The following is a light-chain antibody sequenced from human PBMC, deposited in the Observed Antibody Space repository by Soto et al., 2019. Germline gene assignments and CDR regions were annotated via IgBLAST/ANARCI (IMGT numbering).Light chain of an antibody. V-gene: IGKV3-20*01. CDR3: QQYGSFPGT. CDR2: GAS. CDR1: QSVSSSY. J-gene: IGKJ2*01. Sequence: EIVLTQSPGTLSLSPGERATLSCRASQSVSSSYLAWYQQKPGQAPRLLIYGASSRATGIPDRFSGSGSGTDFTLTISRLEPEDFAVYYCQQYGSFPGTFGQGTNLEIK.